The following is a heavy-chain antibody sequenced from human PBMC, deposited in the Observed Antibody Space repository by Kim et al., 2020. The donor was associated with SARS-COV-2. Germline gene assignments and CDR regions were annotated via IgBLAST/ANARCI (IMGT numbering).Heavy chain of an antibody. V-gene: IGHV1-18*01. CDR3: LSGTWGLVNDY. CDR1: GYIFSIYG. Sequence: ASVKVSCKTSGYIFSIYGFSWVRQAPGQGLEWMGWIHTKDGDTNYVQKFQDRVTMTTDSSTRTAYMELRSLTFDDTAVYYCLSGTWGLVNDYWGQGTLV. CDR2: IHTKDGDT. D-gene: IGHD3-16*01. J-gene: IGHJ4*02.